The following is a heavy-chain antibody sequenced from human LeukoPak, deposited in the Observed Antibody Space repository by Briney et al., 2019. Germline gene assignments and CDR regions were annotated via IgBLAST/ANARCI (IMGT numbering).Heavy chain of an antibody. J-gene: IGHJ4*02. CDR3: ANSIDFDYGDYYFDY. Sequence: PSETLSLTCTVSGGSISSGSYYWSWIRQPAGKGLEWIGRIYTSGSTNYNPSLKSRVTISLDTSKNQFSLKLSSVTAADTAVYYCANSIDFDYGDYYFDYWGQGALVTVSS. CDR1: GGSISSGSYY. CDR2: IYTSGST. D-gene: IGHD4-17*01. V-gene: IGHV4-61*02.